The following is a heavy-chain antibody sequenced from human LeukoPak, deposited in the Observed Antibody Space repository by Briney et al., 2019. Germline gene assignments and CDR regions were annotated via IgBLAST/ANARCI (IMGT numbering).Heavy chain of an antibody. CDR3: AKDLSATVTTPDY. Sequence: AGGSLRLSCAASGFTFDDYAMHWVRQAPGKGLEWVSGISWNSGSIGYADSVKGRFTISRDNAKNSLYLQMNSLRAEDTALYYCAKDLSATVTTPDYWGQGTLVTVSS. CDR2: ISWNSGSI. V-gene: IGHV3-9*01. CDR1: GFTFDDYA. D-gene: IGHD4-17*01. J-gene: IGHJ4*02.